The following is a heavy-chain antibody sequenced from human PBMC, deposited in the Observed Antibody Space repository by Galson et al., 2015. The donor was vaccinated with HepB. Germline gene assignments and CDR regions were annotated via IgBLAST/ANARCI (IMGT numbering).Heavy chain of an antibody. D-gene: IGHD3-22*01. CDR3: ARLWWDDSSGNYYFDY. V-gene: IGHV5-10-1*01. Sequence: QSGAEVKKPGESLRISCTGSGYSFTSYWISWVRQMPGKGLEWMGRIDPSDSYTNYSPSFQGHVTISADKSISTAYLQWSSLKASDTAMYYCARLWWDDSSGNYYFDYWGQGTLVTVSS. J-gene: IGHJ4*02. CDR2: IDPSDSYT. CDR1: GYSFTSYW.